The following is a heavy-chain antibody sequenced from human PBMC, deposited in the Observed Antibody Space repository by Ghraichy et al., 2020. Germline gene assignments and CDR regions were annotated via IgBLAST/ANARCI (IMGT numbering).Heavy chain of an antibody. CDR3: TRTGGSAD. CDR1: GFTFSDTY. D-gene: IGHD4-23*01. V-gene: IGHV3-15*07. J-gene: IGHJ4*02. Sequence: GGSLRLSCAASGFTFSDTYMNWVRQAPGKGLEWVGRIKSKKDGGIIDYGAPVRGRFTISRDDSRNMLYLQMNSLKTEDTAVYYCTRTGGSADWGQGTLVTVSS. CDR2: IKSKKDGGII.